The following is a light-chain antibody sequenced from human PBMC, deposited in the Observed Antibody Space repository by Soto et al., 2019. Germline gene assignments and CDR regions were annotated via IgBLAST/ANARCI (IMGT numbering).Light chain of an antibody. CDR3: QQYGSSPWT. J-gene: IGKJ1*01. CDR2: GAS. CDR1: QSVSSSY. Sequence: EIVFTQSPGTLSLSPGERATLSCSASQSVSSSYLACYQQKPGQAPRLLIYGASSRATGIPDRFSGSGSGTAFTLTLSRLEPEDFAVYYCQQYGSSPWTFGQGTKVDIK. V-gene: IGKV3-20*01.